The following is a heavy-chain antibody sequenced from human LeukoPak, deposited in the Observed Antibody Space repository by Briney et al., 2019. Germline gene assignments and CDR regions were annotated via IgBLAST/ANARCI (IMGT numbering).Heavy chain of an antibody. CDR2: FSGTGGGT. D-gene: IGHD6-13*01. J-gene: IGHJ4*02. V-gene: IGHV3-23*01. CDR1: GFTVSSYG. Sequence: PGGSLRLSCAASGFTVSSYGMTWVRQAPGKGLQWVSSFSGTGGGTYYADSVKGRFTISRDNSKNTLYLQMNSLRAEDTAVYYCAKDRHYGGSWYGAGDYWGQGTLVTVSS. CDR3: AKDRHYGGSWYGAGDY.